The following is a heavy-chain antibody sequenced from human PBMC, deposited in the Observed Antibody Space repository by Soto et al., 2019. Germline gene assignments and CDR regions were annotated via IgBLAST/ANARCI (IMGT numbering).Heavy chain of an antibody. CDR3: AREYSSSDYYYYGMDV. Sequence: GGSLRLSCAASGFTFDDYGMSWVRQAPGKGLEWVSGINWNGGSTGYADSVKGRFTISRDNAKNSLYLQMNSLRAEDTALYYCAREYSSSDYYYYGMDVWGQGTTVTVSS. CDR1: GFTFDDYG. V-gene: IGHV3-20*04. J-gene: IGHJ6*02. CDR2: INWNGGST. D-gene: IGHD6-6*01.